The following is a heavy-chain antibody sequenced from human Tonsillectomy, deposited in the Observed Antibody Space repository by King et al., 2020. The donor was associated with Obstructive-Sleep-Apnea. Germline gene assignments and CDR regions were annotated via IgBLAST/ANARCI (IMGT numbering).Heavy chain of an antibody. CDR2: IATACDT. D-gene: IGHD6-19*01. Sequence: VQLVESGGGLVQPGGSLRLSCAASGFILSNNDMHWVRQVPGKGLEWVSAIATACDTYYAGYVKGRFTISRDTVKNSFYLQMNSLRAGDTAVYFCARGDTSGWYLIDYWGQGTLVTVSS. CDR1: GFILSNND. J-gene: IGHJ4*02. V-gene: IGHV3-13*01. CDR3: ARGDTSGWYLIDY.